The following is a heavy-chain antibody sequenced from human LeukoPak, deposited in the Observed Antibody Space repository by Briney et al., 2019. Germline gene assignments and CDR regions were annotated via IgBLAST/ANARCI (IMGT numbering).Heavy chain of an antibody. Sequence: GGSLRLFCAASGFTFSSYDMHWVRQATGKGLEWVSAIGTAGDTYYPGSVKGRFTISRDNSKNTLYLQMNSLRAEDTAGYYCASGRGRASDYYYGMDVWGQGTTVTVSS. J-gene: IGHJ6*02. CDR1: GFTFSSYD. CDR2: IGTAGDT. D-gene: IGHD3-10*01. V-gene: IGHV3-13*01. CDR3: ASGRGRASDYYYGMDV.